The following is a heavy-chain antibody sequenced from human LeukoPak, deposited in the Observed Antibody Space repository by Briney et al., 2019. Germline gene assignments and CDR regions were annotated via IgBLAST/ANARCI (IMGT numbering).Heavy chain of an antibody. D-gene: IGHD3-16*01. V-gene: IGHV3-7*01. CDR2: INQDGGTR. CDR1: GFTFSNTW. J-gene: IGHJ4*02. CDR3: ARDMKGNLDY. Sequence: GGSLRLSCAASGFTFSNTWMAWVRQAPGKGLDWAANINQDGGTRQYADSVRGRLTISRDNAKNSLYLEMNSLRAEDTGLYHCARDMKGNLDYWGQGTLVTVSS.